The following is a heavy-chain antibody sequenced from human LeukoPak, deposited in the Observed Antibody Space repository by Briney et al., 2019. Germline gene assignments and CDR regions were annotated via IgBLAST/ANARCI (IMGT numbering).Heavy chain of an antibody. CDR3: TTRNPNAFDI. Sequence: PGGSLRLSCAPSGFTFSNYGMHWVRQASGKGLEWVGRIRSKANSYATAYAASVKGRFTISRDDSKNTAYLQMNSLKTEDTAVYYCTTRNPNAFDIWGQGTMVTVSS. V-gene: IGHV3-73*01. CDR1: GFTFSNYG. J-gene: IGHJ3*02. CDR2: IRSKANSYAT. D-gene: IGHD2/OR15-2a*01.